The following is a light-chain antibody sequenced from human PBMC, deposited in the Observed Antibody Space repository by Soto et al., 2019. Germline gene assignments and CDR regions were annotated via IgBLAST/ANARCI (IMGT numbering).Light chain of an antibody. CDR1: SSDVGGYNY. V-gene: IGLV2-11*01. Sequence: SVLTQPPSVSGAPGQSVTISCTGTSSDVGGYNYVSWYQQHPGKAPKVIIYDVSKRPSGVPDRFSGSKSGNTASLTISGLQAEDEADYYCCSYAGSSKVFGTGTKVTVL. CDR2: DVS. CDR3: CSYAGSSKV. J-gene: IGLJ1*01.